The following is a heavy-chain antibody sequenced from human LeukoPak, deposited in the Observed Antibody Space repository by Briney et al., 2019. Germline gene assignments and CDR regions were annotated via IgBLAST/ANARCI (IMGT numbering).Heavy chain of an antibody. Sequence: GASVKVSCKASGYTFTVNYMHWVRQAPGQGLEWMGRINPNSGGTNYAQKFQGRVTMTRDTSISTAYMELSRLRSDDTAVYYSARGPRLDSSGWYYGAFDIWGQGTVVTVSS. CDR2: INPNSGGT. CDR3: ARGPRLDSSGWYYGAFDI. CDR1: GYTFTVNY. J-gene: IGHJ3*02. D-gene: IGHD6-19*01. V-gene: IGHV1-2*06.